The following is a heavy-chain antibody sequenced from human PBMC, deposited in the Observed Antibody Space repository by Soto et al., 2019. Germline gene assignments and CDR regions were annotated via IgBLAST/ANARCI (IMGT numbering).Heavy chain of an antibody. CDR2: IKQDGSEK. V-gene: IGHV3-7*01. CDR1: GFTFRSYW. D-gene: IGHD6-6*01. CDR3: ARDYSSSSSYYYGMDV. Sequence: GGSLRLSCAASGFTFRSYWMSLVLHAPGKGLEWVANIKQDGSEKYYVDSGKVRFTISRDNAKNSLYLQMNSLRAEDTAVYYCARDYSSSSSYYYGMDVWGQGTTVTVSS. J-gene: IGHJ6*02.